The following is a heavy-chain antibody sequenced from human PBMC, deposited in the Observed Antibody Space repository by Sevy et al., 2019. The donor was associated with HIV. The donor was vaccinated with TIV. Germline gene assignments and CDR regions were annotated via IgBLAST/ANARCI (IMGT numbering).Heavy chain of an antibody. CDR3: ARAPPVRSGDDSLNWFDP. Sequence: SETLSLTCTVSGGSISAYYWSWIRQPPGKPLEYIGYIYYTGSTNYNPSLKSRVTISVDTSKNQFSLNLNSVIAADTAVYFCARAPPVRSGDDSLNWFDPWGQGTLVTVSS. V-gene: IGHV4-59*01. CDR2: IYYTGST. CDR1: GGSISAYY. D-gene: IGHD5-12*01. J-gene: IGHJ5*02.